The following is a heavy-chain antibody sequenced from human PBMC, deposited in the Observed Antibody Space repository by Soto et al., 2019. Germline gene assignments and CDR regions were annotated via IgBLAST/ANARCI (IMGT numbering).Heavy chain of an antibody. J-gene: IGHJ3*02. CDR3: ASGGWSHAFDI. CDR2: IKQDGSEK. Sequence: EVQLVESGGGLVQPGGSLRLSCAASGFTFSSYWMSWVRQAPGKGLEWVANIKQDGSEKYYVDSVKGRFTISRDNAKNSLYLQMNSLRAEDTAVYYCASGGWSHAFDIWGQGTMVTVSS. V-gene: IGHV3-7*03. D-gene: IGHD3-16*01. CDR1: GFTFSSYW.